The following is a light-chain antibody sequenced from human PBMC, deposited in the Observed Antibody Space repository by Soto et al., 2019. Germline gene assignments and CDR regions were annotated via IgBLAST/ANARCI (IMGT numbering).Light chain of an antibody. CDR1: QSVSSY. CDR2: EAS. V-gene: IGKV3-11*01. CDR3: QQRSDWPST. Sequence: EIVLTQSPSTLSLSPGERATISCRASQSVSSYLAWYQQKPGQAPRLLIYEASNRATGIPARFSGSGSGTDFTLTISSLEPDDFAVYYCQQRSDWPSTFGGGTKVQIK. J-gene: IGKJ4*01.